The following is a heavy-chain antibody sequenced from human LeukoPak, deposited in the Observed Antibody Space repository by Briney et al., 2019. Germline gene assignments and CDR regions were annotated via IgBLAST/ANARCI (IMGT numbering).Heavy chain of an antibody. V-gene: IGHV3-30*18. Sequence: GGSLRLSCAASGFTFSNYGMHWVRQAPGKGLEWVAVISYDGSNRYYGDSVKGRFTISRDNSKNTLNLLMNSLRAEDTAVYYCAKVVGDGTYYYYGVDVWGQGTTVTVSS. D-gene: IGHD3-16*01. CDR1: GFTFSNYG. CDR3: AKVVGDGTYYYYGVDV. J-gene: IGHJ6*02. CDR2: ISYDGSNR.